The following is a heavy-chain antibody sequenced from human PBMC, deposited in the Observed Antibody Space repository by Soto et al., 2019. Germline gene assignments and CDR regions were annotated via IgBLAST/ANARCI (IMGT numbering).Heavy chain of an antibody. CDR3: ATEPYYTDTSGYYVYYYNIDY. CDR1: GGSISSGGYY. D-gene: IGHD3-22*01. V-gene: IGHV4-31*03. J-gene: IGHJ4*01. CDR2: SYYSGNT. Sequence: PSETLSLTCTVSGGSISSGGYYWYWIRQPPGKGLEWIGYSYYSGNTYYNPSLKSRVTLSVDTSKKQFPQRVSCVTAADTAVYFGATEPYYTDTSGYYVYYYNIDYWGQGTLVTVSS.